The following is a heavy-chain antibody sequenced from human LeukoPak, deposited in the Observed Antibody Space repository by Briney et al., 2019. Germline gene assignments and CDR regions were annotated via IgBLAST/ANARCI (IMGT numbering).Heavy chain of an antibody. V-gene: IGHV3-73*01. CDR1: GFTFSGPA. CDR2: IRIKANSYST. Sequence: PGXXLRLSCAASGFTFSGPAMQWVREACGKGVEWVGRIRIKANSYSTSYAASVKGRFTISRDDSKNTAYLQMNSLKTEDTAVYYCTRRSGSHLDFDYWGQGTLVTVSS. J-gene: IGHJ4*02. CDR3: TRRSGSHLDFDY. D-gene: IGHD1-26*01.